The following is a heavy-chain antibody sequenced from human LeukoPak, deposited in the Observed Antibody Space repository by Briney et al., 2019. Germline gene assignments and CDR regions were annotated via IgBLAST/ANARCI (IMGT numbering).Heavy chain of an antibody. CDR3: ARDYGSGWYDYYYGMDV. CDR1: GGSISSSNW. D-gene: IGHD6-19*01. CDR2: IYHSGST. Sequence: SETLSLTCAVSGGSISSSNWWSWVRQPPGEGLERIGEIYHSGSTNYNPSLKSRVTISVDKSKNQFSLKLSSVTAADTAVYYCARDYGSGWYDYYYGMDVWGQGTTVTVSS. V-gene: IGHV4-4*02. J-gene: IGHJ6*02.